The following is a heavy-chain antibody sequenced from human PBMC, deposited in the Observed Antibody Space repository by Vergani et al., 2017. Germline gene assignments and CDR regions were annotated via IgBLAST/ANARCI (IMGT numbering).Heavy chain of an antibody. D-gene: IGHD6-6*01. Sequence: QVQLQQWGAGLLKPSETLSLTCAVYGGSFSGYYWSWIRQPPGKGLEWIGEINHSGSTNYNPSLKSRVTISVDTSKKQFSLKLSSVTAADTAVYYCAREGSKSSSWRSRRPSGFDYWGQGTTVTVSS. CDR2: INHSGST. V-gene: IGHV4-34*01. CDR1: GGSFSGYY. J-gene: IGHJ4*03. CDR3: AREGSKSSSWRSRRPSGFDY.